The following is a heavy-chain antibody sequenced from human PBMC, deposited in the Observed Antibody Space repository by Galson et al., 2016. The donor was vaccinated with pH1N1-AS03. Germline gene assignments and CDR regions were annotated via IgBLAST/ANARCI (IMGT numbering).Heavy chain of an antibody. V-gene: IGHV1-69*13. Sequence: SVKVSCKASGGIFSNYAISWVRQAPRQGLEWMGGIIPMLGTANYAQKFQGRVTITADESTRTAYMELSSLTSEDTAVYYCSREVPSGPREVQGLQNYGMDVWGQGTTVTVSS. CDR2: IIPMLGTA. CDR3: SREVPSGPREVQGLQNYGMDV. J-gene: IGHJ6*02. CDR1: GGIFSNYA.